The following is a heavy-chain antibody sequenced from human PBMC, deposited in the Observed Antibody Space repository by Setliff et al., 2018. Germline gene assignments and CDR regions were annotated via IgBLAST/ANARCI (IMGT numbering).Heavy chain of an antibody. V-gene: IGHV4-39*07. CDR2: IYFGGNT. Sequence: PSETLSLTCSVSGDSITRSGYYWGWVRQSPGKGLEWIGNIYFGGNTYFNPSFKSRVTMSIDTSNSQFSLKLSSVTAADTAIYYCARDASASDGRNAFDIWGQGTMVTVSS. CDR1: GDSITRSGYY. D-gene: IGHD1-26*01. J-gene: IGHJ3*02. CDR3: ARDASASDGRNAFDI.